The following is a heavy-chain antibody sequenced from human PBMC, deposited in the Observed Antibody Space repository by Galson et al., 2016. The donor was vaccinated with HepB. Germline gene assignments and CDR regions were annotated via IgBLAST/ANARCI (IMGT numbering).Heavy chain of an antibody. V-gene: IGHV1-18*01. CDR2: ISTYSGNT. J-gene: IGHJ4*02. CDR1: GYTFTTSG. D-gene: IGHD2/OR15-2a*01. Sequence: SVKVSCKASGYTFTTSGISWGRQAPGQGLEWMGWISTYSGNTKYAQKFQGGLTLTTDSSTTTAYMELRSLRFDDTALYYCARDVQYRFDSWGQGTLVTVSS. CDR3: ARDVQYRFDS.